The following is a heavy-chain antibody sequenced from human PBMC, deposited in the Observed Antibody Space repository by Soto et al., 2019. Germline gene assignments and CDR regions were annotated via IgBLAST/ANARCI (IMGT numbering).Heavy chain of an antibody. CDR3: ARSGSGWSVLVYMDV. D-gene: IGHD6-19*01. CDR1: GGSIGSSSYY. Sequence: PSVTLPLTCTVSGGSIGSSSYYWGWIRQPPGKGLEWIGSIYYSGSTYYNPSLKSRVTISVDTSKNQFSLKLSSVTAADTAVYYCARSGSGWSVLVYMDVWGKGTTVTVSS. J-gene: IGHJ6*03. CDR2: IYYSGST. V-gene: IGHV4-39*01.